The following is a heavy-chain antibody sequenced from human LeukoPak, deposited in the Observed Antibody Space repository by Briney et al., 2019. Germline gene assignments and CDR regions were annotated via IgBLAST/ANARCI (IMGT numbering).Heavy chain of an antibody. J-gene: IGHJ4*02. CDR3: ARERATTFDY. V-gene: IGHV4-39*07. CDR2: IYYSGST. D-gene: IGHD1-26*01. Sequence: KSSETLSLTCTVSGGSISSSSYYWGWIRQPPGKGLEWIGSIYYSGSTYYNPSLKSRVTISVDTSKNQFSLKLSSVTAADTAVYYCARERATTFDYWGQRTLVTVSS. CDR1: GGSISSSSYY.